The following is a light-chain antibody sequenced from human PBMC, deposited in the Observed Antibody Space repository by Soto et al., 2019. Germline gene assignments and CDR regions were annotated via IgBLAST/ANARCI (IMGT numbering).Light chain of an antibody. CDR1: QSVSRN. Sequence: EIRMTQSPATLSVSPGERATLSCRASQSVSRNLAWYQQKPGQAPRLLIYGASTRATGIPVNFSGSGSGTEFTLTISSLHSEDSAVYYCQQYNNWPYTFGQGTKLEIK. CDR3: QQYNNWPYT. V-gene: IGKV3-15*01. J-gene: IGKJ2*01. CDR2: GAS.